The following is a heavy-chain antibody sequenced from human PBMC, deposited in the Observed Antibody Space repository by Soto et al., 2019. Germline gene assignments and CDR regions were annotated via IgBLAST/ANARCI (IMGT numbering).Heavy chain of an antibody. J-gene: IGHJ4*02. V-gene: IGHV3-23*01. CDR2: ISSSGGST. D-gene: IGHD3-10*01. CDR3: AKDVWFDEGADY. Sequence: EVPLLESGGGLVQPGGSRRLSCAASGFSFSNYAMNWVRQAPGKGLEWVSTISSSGGSTYYADSVKGRFTISRDNSKNTLFLPMNNLRADDTALYYCAKDVWFDEGADYWGKGSLVTVSS. CDR1: GFSFSNYA.